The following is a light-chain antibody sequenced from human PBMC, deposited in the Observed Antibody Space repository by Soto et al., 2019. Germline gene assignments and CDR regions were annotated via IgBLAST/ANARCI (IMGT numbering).Light chain of an antibody. CDR3: SSYAGSNTPYV. J-gene: IGLJ1*01. CDR1: SSDVGGYNY. CDR2: EVS. V-gene: IGLV2-8*01. Sequence: QSVLTQPPSPAGSPGQSVTLSCPGTSSDVGGYNYVSWYQQHPGKAPKLMIYEVSKRPSGVPDRFSGSKSGNTASLTVSGLQAEDEADYYCSSYAGSNTPYVFGTGTKVTVL.